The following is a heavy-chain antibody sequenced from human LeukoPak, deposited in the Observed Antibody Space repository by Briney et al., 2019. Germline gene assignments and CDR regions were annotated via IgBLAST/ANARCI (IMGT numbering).Heavy chain of an antibody. D-gene: IGHD3-10*01. CDR1: GASISSTSYC. CDR2: IHTSGST. J-gene: IGHJ5*02. Sequence: SETLSLTCTVSGASISSTSYCWGWIRQPAGKGLEWIGHIHTSGSTNYNPSLKSRVTISVDTSKNQFSLKLSSVTAADTAVYYCATERAGITMVRSWFDPWGQGTLVTVSS. V-gene: IGHV4-61*09. CDR3: ATERAGITMVRSWFDP.